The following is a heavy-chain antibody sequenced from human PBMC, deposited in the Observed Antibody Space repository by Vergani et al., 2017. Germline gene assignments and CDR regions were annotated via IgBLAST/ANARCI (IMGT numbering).Heavy chain of an antibody. Sequence: QVQLVQSGAEVKKPGSSVKVSCKASGGTFSSYAISWVRQAPGQGLEWMGRIIPIFGTANYAQKFQGRVTITADESTSTAYMELSSLRSEDTAVYYCASTAMVDIVATIAAEVWGDWYFDLWGRGTLVTVSS. CDR3: ASTAMVDIVATIAAEVWGDWYFDL. V-gene: IGHV1-69*18. D-gene: IGHD5-12*01. CDR1: GGTFSSYA. CDR2: IIPIFGTA. J-gene: IGHJ2*01.